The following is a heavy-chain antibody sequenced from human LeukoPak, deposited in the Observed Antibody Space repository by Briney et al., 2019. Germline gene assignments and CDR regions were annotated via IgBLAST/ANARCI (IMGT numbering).Heavy chain of an antibody. V-gene: IGHV4-59*01. D-gene: IGHD5-12*01. CDR1: GGSISNYY. J-gene: IGHJ4*02. CDR3: ARGGGYASPIGY. Sequence: SETLSLTCTVSGGSISNYYWTWIRQPPGKGLEWIGYIYHSGSTNYNPSLKSRVTISVDTSKNQFSLKLSSVTAADTAVYYCARGGGYASPIGYWGQGALVTVSS. CDR2: IYHSGST.